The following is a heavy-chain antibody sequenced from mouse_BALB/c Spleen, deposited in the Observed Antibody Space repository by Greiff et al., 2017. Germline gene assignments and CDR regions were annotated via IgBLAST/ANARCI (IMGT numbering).Heavy chain of an antibody. J-gene: IGHJ2*01. CDR2: IDPANGNT. CDR1: GFNITDTY. V-gene: IGHV14-3*02. D-gene: IGHD2-1*01. Sequence: EVKLMESGAELVKPGASVKLSCTASGFNITDTYMHWVKQRPEQGLEWIGRIDPANGNTKYDPKFQGKATITADTSSNTAYLQLSSLTSEDTAVYYCARSDGNYYFDYWGQGTTLTVSS. CDR3: ARSDGNYYFDY.